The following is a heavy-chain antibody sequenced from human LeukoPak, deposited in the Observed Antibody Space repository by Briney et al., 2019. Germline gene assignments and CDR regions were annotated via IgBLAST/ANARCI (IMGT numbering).Heavy chain of an antibody. CDR2: IYYSGST. CDR1: GGSISSSSYY. Sequence: PSETLSLTCTVSGGSISSSSYYWGWIRQPPGKGLEWIGSIYYSGSTYYNPSLKSRVTISVDTSKNQFSLKLSSVTAADTAVYYCARSEYCSGGSCYSSYYYYYMDVWGKGTTVTISS. CDR3: ARSEYCSGGSCYSSYYYYYMDV. J-gene: IGHJ6*03. D-gene: IGHD2-15*01. V-gene: IGHV4-39*01.